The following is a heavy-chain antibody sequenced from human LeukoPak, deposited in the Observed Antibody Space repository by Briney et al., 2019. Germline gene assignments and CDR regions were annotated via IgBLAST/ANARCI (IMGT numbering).Heavy chain of an antibody. D-gene: IGHD6-13*01. CDR1: GFSFDSYW. J-gene: IGHJ4*02. V-gene: IGHV3-7*01. CDR3: ARVRSAAAGPLDY. Sequence: GVSLRLSCVASGFSFDSYWMNWVRQAPGRGLEWVANINHDATEKYYVDSVKGRFTISRDNAKKSLYLQMNRLRADDTAVYHCARVRSAAAGPLDYWGQGTLVSVSS. CDR2: INHDATEK.